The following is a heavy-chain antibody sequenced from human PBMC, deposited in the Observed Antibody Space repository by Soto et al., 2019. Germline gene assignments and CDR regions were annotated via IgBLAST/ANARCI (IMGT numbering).Heavy chain of an antibody. D-gene: IGHD5-18*01. J-gene: IGHJ5*02. CDR1: GFPLSSSW. CDR2: INGGGSSA. CDR3: ARAGRYSSSPFDP. Sequence: GGSLRLSRAASGFPLSSSWMHWVRQAPGKGLVWVSHINGGGSSADYADSVKGRFTISRDNARNTLYLQMNSLRAEDTAVYFCARAGRYSSSPFDPWGQGTLVTVSS. V-gene: IGHV3-74*01.